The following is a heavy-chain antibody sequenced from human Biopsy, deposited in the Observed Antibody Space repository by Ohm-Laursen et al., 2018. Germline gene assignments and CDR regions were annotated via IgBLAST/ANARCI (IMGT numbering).Heavy chain of an antibody. CDR3: ARDRGYYSDRTVPGYFDL. D-gene: IGHD3-22*01. Sequence: GTLSLTCIVSGDSLSSGPDNWSWIRQPPGKGLQWIGYVYYTGSTDYNPSLQSRVTISVDTSKNHFSLRLRSVTPADTAIYYCARDRGYYSDRTVPGYFDLWGRGTLVTVSS. J-gene: IGHJ2*01. CDR1: GDSLSSGPDN. V-gene: IGHV4-61*03. CDR2: VYYTGST.